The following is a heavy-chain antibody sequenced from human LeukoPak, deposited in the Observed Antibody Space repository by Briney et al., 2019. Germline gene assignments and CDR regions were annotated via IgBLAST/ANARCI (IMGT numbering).Heavy chain of an antibody. D-gene: IGHD3-10*01. CDR1: GFTFSSYS. CDR2: ISSSNSYI. CDR3: ARAYLWFGELFSFDI. Sequence: AGGPLRLSCAASGFTFSSYSMNWVRQAPGKGLEWVSSISSSNSYIYYADSVKGRFTISRDNAKNSLYLQMNSLRAEDTAVYYCARAYLWFGELFSFDIWGQGTVVTVSS. V-gene: IGHV3-21*01. J-gene: IGHJ3*02.